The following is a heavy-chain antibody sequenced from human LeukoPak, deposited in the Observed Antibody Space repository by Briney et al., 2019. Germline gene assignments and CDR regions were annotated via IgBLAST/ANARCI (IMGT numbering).Heavy chain of an antibody. CDR3: ARDHLDSSGPCFDY. D-gene: IGHD3-22*01. Sequence: QTGGSLRLSCAASGFTFSSYWMSWVRQAPGKGLEWVANIKQDGSEKYYVDSVKGRFTISRDNAKNSLYLQMNSLRAEDTAVYYCARDHLDSSGPCFDYWGQGTLVTVSS. CDR1: GFTFSSYW. CDR2: IKQDGSEK. V-gene: IGHV3-7*01. J-gene: IGHJ4*02.